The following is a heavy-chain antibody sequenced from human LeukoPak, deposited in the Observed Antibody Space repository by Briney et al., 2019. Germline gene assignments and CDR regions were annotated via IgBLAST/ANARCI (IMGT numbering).Heavy chain of an antibody. Sequence: SETLSLTCTVSGGSMSGYFWSWIRQPPGKRLEWIGYIHYSGSTNYNPSLNSRVTISVDTSKNQFSLRLSSVTAADTAVYYCARYGITIVRGGKYYFDSWGQGTLVTVSS. CDR2: IHYSGST. D-gene: IGHD3-10*01. CDR3: ARYGITIVRGGKYYFDS. CDR1: GGSMSGYF. V-gene: IGHV4-59*08. J-gene: IGHJ4*02.